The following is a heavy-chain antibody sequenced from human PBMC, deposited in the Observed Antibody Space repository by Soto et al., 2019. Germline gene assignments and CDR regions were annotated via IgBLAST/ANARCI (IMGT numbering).Heavy chain of an antibody. J-gene: IGHJ4*02. CDR1: EFSLSSSEVG. CDR3: AHSVPAGTSYVFDS. CDR2: IYWDGDR. V-gene: IGHV2-5*02. D-gene: IGHD2-2*01. Sequence: QVTLKEAGPTLLKPTQTLSLTYTFSEFSLSSSEVGVGWIRQPPGRALESLALIYWDGDRRYNPSLMNRLTITEDTSKNQVVLTMTNMDPVDTATYYCAHSVPAGTSYVFDSWGQGTLVTVSS.